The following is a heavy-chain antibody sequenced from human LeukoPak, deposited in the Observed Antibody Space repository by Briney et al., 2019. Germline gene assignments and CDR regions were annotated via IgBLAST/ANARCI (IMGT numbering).Heavy chain of an antibody. Sequence: PGGSLRLSCAASGFTFSSYAMRWVRQAPGKGLEWVPAISGSGGSTYYADSVKGRFTISRDNSKNTLYLQMNSLRAEDTAIYYCAKDRYSSTHINWFDPWGQGTLVTVSS. CDR3: AKDRYSSTHINWFDP. V-gene: IGHV3-23*01. J-gene: IGHJ5*02. CDR2: ISGSGGST. D-gene: IGHD6-13*01. CDR1: GFTFSSYA.